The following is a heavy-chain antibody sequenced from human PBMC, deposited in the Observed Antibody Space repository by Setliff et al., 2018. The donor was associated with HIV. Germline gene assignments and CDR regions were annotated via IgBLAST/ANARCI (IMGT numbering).Heavy chain of an antibody. Sequence: GESPKISCAASGFTVNNNYINWVRQAPGKGLEWVSLIYSSGVTKYADSVKGRFTISRDNPKNTVYLQMNSLRAEDTAVYYCWTGTMFDAFDIWGQGTTVTVSS. J-gene: IGHJ3*02. CDR1: GFTVNNNY. CDR3: WTGTMFDAFDI. D-gene: IGHD1-7*01. V-gene: IGHV3-66*02. CDR2: IYSSGVT.